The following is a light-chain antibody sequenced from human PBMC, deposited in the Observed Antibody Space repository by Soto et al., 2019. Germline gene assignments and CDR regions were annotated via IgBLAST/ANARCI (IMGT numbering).Light chain of an antibody. CDR1: QSISSW. Sequence: DIQMTQSPSTLSASVGDRVTITCRASQSISSWLAWYQQKPGKAPKLRIYKASSLESVVPSRFSGSGPGTEFTLTNSSLQPDDFALYYCQHYNSYLYTFGHGTKVEIK. CDR3: QHYNSYLYT. CDR2: KAS. V-gene: IGKV1-5*03. J-gene: IGKJ2*01.